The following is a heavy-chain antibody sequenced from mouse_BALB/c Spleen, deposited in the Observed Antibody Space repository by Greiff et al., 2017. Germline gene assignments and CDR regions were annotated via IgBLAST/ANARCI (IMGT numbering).Heavy chain of an antibody. CDR2: ISSGGST. Sequence: EVQLVESGGGLVKPGGSLKLSCAVSGFTFSSYAMSWVRQTPAKRLEWVAFISSGGSTYYPDSVKGRFTTSGDNARNIWYLQMSSLMSADTAMYYVARGDVIADNYVSRFDYWGQGTTVTVSA. CDR3: ARGDVIADNYVSRFDY. V-gene: IGHV5-6-5*01. D-gene: IGHD1-3*01. J-gene: IGHJ2*01. CDR1: GFTFSSYA.